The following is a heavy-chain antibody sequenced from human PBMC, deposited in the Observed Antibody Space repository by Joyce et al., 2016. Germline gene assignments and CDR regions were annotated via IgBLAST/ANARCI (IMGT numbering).Heavy chain of an antibody. CDR1: GFSFNSHW. V-gene: IGHV5-51*01. J-gene: IGHJ6*02. D-gene: IGHD2-21*01. Sequence: EVQLVQSGAEVKKPGESLKISCKGSGFSFNSHWIAWVRQMPGKGREGIGIVNAGDSATRYSPSFQGQVTIAADKAITTAYLQWSSLKASDTAMYYCARQGNPYYHYGMDVWGQGTTVIVSS. CDR2: VNAGDSAT. CDR3: ARQGNPYYHYGMDV.